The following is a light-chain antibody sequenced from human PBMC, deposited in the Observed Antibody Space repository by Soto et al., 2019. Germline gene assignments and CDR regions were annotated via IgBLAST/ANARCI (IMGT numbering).Light chain of an antibody. CDR1: RSNIGSAI. J-gene: IGLJ3*02. CDR3: VAWDDNLSSRV. V-gene: IGLV1-47*01. CDR2: MNN. Sequence: QLVLTQPPSLSGTPGQTVTISCLGSRSNIGSAIVHWYQQLPGTAPKHLIYMNNQRPSGVPDRFSGSKSGTSASLVITGLRPEDEADYYCVAWDDNLSSRVFGGGTKLTVL.